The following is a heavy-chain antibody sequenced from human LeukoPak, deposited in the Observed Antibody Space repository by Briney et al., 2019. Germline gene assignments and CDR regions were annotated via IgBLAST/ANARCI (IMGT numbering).Heavy chain of an antibody. V-gene: IGHV4-39*07. CDR2: IYYSGST. CDR3: ARSRIRDIVVVPAANDY. D-gene: IGHD2-2*01. Sequence: PSETLSLTCTVSGGSISSSSYYWGWIRQPPGKGLEWIGSIYYSGSTYYNPSLKSRVTISVDTSKNQFSLKLSSVTAADTAVYYCARSRIRDIVVVPAANDYWGQGTLVTVSS. J-gene: IGHJ4*02. CDR1: GGSISSSSYY.